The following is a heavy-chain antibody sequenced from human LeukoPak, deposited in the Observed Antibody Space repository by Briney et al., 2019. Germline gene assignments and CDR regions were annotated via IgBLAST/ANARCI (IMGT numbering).Heavy chain of an antibody. CDR2: ILTSGST. CDR1: SGSISSYH. V-gene: IGHV4-4*07. CDR3: AREFSYGSNGRGFDY. J-gene: IGHJ4*02. D-gene: IGHD4-17*01. Sequence: PSETLSLTCTVSSGSISSYHWSWIRQPAGKGLEWIGRILTSGSTNYNPSLQSRVTMSVDTSKNQFSLKLNSMTAADTAVYYCAREFSYGSNGRGFDYWGQGTLVTVSS.